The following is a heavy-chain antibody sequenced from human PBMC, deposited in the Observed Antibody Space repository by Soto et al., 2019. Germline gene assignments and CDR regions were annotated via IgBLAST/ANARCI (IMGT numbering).Heavy chain of an antibody. J-gene: IGHJ4*02. D-gene: IGHD2-21*02. V-gene: IGHV1-69*02. CDR2: IIPILGIA. CDR1: GGTFSSYT. CDR3: ARCGGDCYAFDY. Sequence: QVQLVQSGAEVKKPGSSVKVSCKASGGTFSSYTISWVRQAPGQGLEWMGRIIPILGIANYAQKFQGRVTITADKSTGTADMELSSLRSEDTAVYYCARCGGDCYAFDYWGQGTLVTVSS.